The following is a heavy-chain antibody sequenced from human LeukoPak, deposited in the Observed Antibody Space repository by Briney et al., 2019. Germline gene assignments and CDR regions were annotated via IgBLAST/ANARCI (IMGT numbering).Heavy chain of an antibody. CDR1: GGSFSGYY. CDR3: ARRDDSSGYHKIFDY. Sequence: PSETLSLTCAVYGGSFSGYYWSWIRQPPGKGLEWIGNIYYGENTYYNPSLKSRVTISIDTSKNQFYLKLSSLTAADTAVYYCARRDDSSGYHKIFDYWGPGTLVTVPS. J-gene: IGHJ4*02. D-gene: IGHD3-22*01. V-gene: IGHV4-34*01. CDR2: IYYGENT.